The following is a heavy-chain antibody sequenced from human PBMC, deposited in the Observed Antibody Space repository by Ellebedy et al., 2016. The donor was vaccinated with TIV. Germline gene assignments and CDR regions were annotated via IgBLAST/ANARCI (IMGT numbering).Heavy chain of an antibody. CDR1: GFRFSRSFSNYA. CDR3: ATGRVRRGVLSDAFDI. J-gene: IGHJ3*02. D-gene: IGHD3-10*01. V-gene: IGHV3-30-3*01. CDR2: MSYDGNKR. Sequence: GESLKISXAASGFRFSRSFSNYAMHWVRQAPGKGLEWVAVMSYDGNKRYYADSVKGRFTISRDISENTLYLQMDSLRADDTALYYCATGRVRRGVLSDAFDIWGQGTMVTVSS.